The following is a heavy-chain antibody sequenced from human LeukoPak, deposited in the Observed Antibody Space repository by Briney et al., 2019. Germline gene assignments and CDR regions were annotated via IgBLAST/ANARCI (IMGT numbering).Heavy chain of an antibody. J-gene: IGHJ5*02. CDR1: GYTFTGYY. D-gene: IGHD4-11*01. Sequence: ASVKVSCKTSGYTFTGYYIHWVRQAPGQGLEWMGWINPNSGATNYAQKFQGRVTMTRDTSIITAYMELSSLRSDDTAVYYCARFNRAVIGIGRWFDPWGQGTLVTVSS. CDR2: INPNSGAT. CDR3: ARFNRAVIGIGRWFDP. V-gene: IGHV1-2*02.